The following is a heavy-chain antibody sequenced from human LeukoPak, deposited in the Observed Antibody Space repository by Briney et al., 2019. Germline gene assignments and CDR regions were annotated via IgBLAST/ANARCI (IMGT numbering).Heavy chain of an antibody. CDR2: AYYSGST. J-gene: IGHJ5*02. Sequence: KPSETLSLTCSVFDGSISNYYWSWIRQPPAKGLEWIGYAYYSGSTSYNPSLESRVTISVDTSKNQFSLKLTAVTAAHTAVYYCARNSAVATSRSWFDPWGQGTLVTVSS. D-gene: IGHD6-19*01. CDR3: ARNSAVATSRSWFDP. CDR1: DGSISNYY. V-gene: IGHV4-59*08.